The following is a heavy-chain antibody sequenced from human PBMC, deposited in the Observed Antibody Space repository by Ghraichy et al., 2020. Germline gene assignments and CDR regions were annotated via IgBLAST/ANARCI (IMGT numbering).Heavy chain of an antibody. CDR1: GFTFSSYG. J-gene: IGHJ3*02. Sequence: GGSLRLSCAASGFTFSSYGMHWVRQAPGKGLEWVAVIWYDGSNKYYADSVKGRFTISRDNSKNTLYLQMNSLRAEDTAVYYCARPNSSGYYNDAFDIWGQGTMVTVSS. V-gene: IGHV3-33*01. D-gene: IGHD3-22*01. CDR2: IWYDGSNK. CDR3: ARPNSSGYYNDAFDI.